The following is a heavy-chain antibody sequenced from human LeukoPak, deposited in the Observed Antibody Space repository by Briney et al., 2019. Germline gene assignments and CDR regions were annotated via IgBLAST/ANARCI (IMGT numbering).Heavy chain of an antibody. CDR2: IYPSGRSI. CDR3: AIAEGEFDY. Sequence: ASVKVSCKASGYTFTSYHMHWVRQAPGQGLEWMGIIYPSGRSIDYAQKFQGRLTITRDTSTSTVYLELSSLRSEDTAVYYCAIAEGEFDYWGQGTLVTVPS. V-gene: IGHV1-46*01. D-gene: IGHD2-21*01. J-gene: IGHJ4*02. CDR1: GYTFTSYH.